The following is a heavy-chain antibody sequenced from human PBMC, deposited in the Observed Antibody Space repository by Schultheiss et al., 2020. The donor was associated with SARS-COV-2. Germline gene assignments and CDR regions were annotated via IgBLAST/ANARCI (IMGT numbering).Heavy chain of an antibody. CDR2: IVVGSGNT. Sequence: SVKVSCKASGFTFTSSAMQWVRQARGQRLERIGWIVVGSGNTNYAQKFQERVTITRDMSTSTAYMELSSLRSEDTAVYYCAADYYGDGDDAFDIWGQGTMVTVSS. D-gene: IGHD4-17*01. CDR1: GFTFTSSA. V-gene: IGHV1-58*02. CDR3: AADYYGDGDDAFDI. J-gene: IGHJ3*02.